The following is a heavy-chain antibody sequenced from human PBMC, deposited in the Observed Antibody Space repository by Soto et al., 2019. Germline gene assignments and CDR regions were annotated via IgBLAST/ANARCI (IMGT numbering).Heavy chain of an antibody. D-gene: IGHD5-12*01. Sequence: PGGSLRLSCAVSGFTFSNSAMGWVRQAPGKGLEWVSSISASGGNTYYADSVKGRFTVSRDNPKNTLYLEMNSLSAEDTAIYYCAKDHYSGYDVGACDYWGQGTLVTVSS. J-gene: IGHJ4*02. CDR1: GFTFSNSA. CDR3: AKDHYSGYDVGACDY. V-gene: IGHV3-23*01. CDR2: ISASGGNT.